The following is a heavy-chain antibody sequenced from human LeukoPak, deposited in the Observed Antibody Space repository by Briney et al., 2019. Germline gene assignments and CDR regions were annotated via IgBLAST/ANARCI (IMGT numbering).Heavy chain of an antibody. CDR2: ISGSGGST. D-gene: IGHD3-10*01. CDR1: GFTLSSYG. V-gene: IGHV3-23*01. J-gene: IGHJ4*02. CDR3: AKGLWFGEKGFDY. Sequence: GGSLRLSCAASGFTLSSYGMSWVRQAPGKGLEWVSAISGSGGSTYYADSVKGRFTISRDNSKNTLYLQMNSLRAEDTAVYYCAKGLWFGEKGFDYWGQGTLVTVSS.